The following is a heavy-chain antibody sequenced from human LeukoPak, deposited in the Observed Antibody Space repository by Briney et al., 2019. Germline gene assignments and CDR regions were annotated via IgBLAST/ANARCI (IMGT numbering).Heavy chain of an antibody. CDR1: GFTFSSYD. CDR3: AKDRHGRYGSGSYYKGANWFDP. Sequence: GGSLRLSCAASGFTFSSYDMHWVRQAPGKGLEWVAFIRYDGSNKYYADSVKGRFTISRDNSKNTLYLQMNSLRAEDTAVYYCAKDRHGRYGSGSYYKGANWFDPWGQGTLVTVSS. J-gene: IGHJ5*02. D-gene: IGHD3-10*01. V-gene: IGHV3-30*02. CDR2: IRYDGSNK.